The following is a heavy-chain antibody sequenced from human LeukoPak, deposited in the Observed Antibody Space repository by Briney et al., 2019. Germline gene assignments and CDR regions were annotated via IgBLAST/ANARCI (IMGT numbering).Heavy chain of an antibody. CDR2: ISSGGKDI. D-gene: IGHD2/OR15-2a*01. CDR3: ARVFSGFYRFFNL. CDR1: GFGFSAFY. J-gene: IGHJ5*02. V-gene: IGHV3-11*04. Sequence: GGSLRLSCDASGFGFSAFYMSWIRQAPGKGLEWISYISSGGKDIYYADSVKGRFTVSGDNTNNSLHLQMNSLRAEDTAVYYCARVFSGFYRFFNLWGQGTLVIVSS.